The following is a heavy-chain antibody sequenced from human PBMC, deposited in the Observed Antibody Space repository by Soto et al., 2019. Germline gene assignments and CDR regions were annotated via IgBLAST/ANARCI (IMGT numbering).Heavy chain of an antibody. CDR2: INGGSGNT. J-gene: IGHJ4*02. CDR1: GFTFTSYA. D-gene: IGHD6-19*01. Sequence: ASVKVSCKSSGFTFTSYAIHWLRQAPGQRPQWMGWINGGSGNTKYSQDFQGRVTFTRDTFATTAYLELSSLRSEDTAVYYCARAGWRSGWSYYFDYWGQGTLVTVSS. V-gene: IGHV1-3*01. CDR3: ARAGWRSGWSYYFDY.